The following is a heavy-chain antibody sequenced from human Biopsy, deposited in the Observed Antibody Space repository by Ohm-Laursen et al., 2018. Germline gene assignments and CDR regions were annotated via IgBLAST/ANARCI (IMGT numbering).Heavy chain of an antibody. J-gene: IGHJ4*02. Sequence: SETLSLTCTVSGGSISDSTYHWGWIRQSPGKGLEWIGNIYYSGNTDYSPSLKSQVTISVDTSNNQFSLKLRSVTAADTAVYYCARQVDFWSGYVDYWGQGTLVAVPS. CDR3: ARQVDFWSGYVDY. CDR1: GGSISDSTYH. V-gene: IGHV4-39*01. CDR2: IYYSGNT. D-gene: IGHD3-3*01.